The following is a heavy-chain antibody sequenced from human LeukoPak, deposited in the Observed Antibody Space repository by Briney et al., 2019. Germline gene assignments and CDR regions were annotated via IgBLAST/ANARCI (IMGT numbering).Heavy chain of an antibody. J-gene: IGHJ4*02. CDR3: ARDSYSSGAHFDY. CDR1: GFTFSSYW. D-gene: IGHD6-19*01. V-gene: IGHV3-74*01. CDR2: INSDVSST. Sequence: GGSLRLSCADSGFTFSSYWMHWVRQAPGKGVVWVSRINSDVSSTNYSDSVKGPFTIFIDNAKNTLYLQMNSLRAEDTAVYYCARDSYSSGAHFDYWGQGTLVTVSS.